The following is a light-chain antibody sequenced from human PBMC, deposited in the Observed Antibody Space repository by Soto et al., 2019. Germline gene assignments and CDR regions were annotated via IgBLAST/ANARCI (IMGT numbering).Light chain of an antibody. V-gene: IGKV1-33*01. Sequence: DIHMTQSPSSLSASVGNIFTFTCQASQDISNYLSWYQHKIGKAPKLLVYDASDLESGVPGRLSASGYGTHFSMTISNMQTEDFDTYLCQQYDSRTITFGHGTRLEIK. CDR2: DAS. J-gene: IGKJ5*01. CDR3: QQYDSRTIT. CDR1: QDISNY.